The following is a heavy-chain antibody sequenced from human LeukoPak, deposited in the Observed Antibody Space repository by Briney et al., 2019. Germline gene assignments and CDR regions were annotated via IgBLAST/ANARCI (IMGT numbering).Heavy chain of an antibody. V-gene: IGHV3-23*01. CDR2: ISGSGGST. J-gene: IGHJ4*02. CDR3: AKDPRIAVAGYVDY. D-gene: IGHD6-19*01. CDR1: GFTFSSYA. Sequence: GGSLRLSCAASGFTFSSYAMSWVRQAPGKGLEWVLAISGSGGSTYYADSVKGRFTISRDNSKNTLYLQMNSLRAEDTAVYYCAKDPRIAVAGYVDYWGQGTLVTVSS.